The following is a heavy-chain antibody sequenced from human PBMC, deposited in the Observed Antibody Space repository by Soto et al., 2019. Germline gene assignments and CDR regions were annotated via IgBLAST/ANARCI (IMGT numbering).Heavy chain of an antibody. Sequence: GGSLRLSCAASGFTFSSYGMHWVRQAPGKGLEWVAVISYDGSNKYYADSVKGRFTISRDNSKNTLYLQMNSLRAEDTAVYYCAKDGKRYDSSGYYGYWGQGTLVTVSS. D-gene: IGHD3-22*01. V-gene: IGHV3-30*18. CDR2: ISYDGSNK. CDR3: AKDGKRYDSSGYYGY. J-gene: IGHJ4*02. CDR1: GFTFSSYG.